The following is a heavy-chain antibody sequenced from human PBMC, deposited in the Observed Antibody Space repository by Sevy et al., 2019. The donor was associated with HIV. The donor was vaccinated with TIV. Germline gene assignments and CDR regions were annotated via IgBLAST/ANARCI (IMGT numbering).Heavy chain of an antibody. J-gene: IGHJ4*02. V-gene: IGHV4-38-2*01. CDR1: GYSISSGYY. CDR3: ARAHYYDSSAYYYFDY. CDR2: IYHGGST. Sequence: SETLSLTCAVSGYSISSGYYWGWIRQPPGKGLEWIGSIYHGGSTYYNPSLKSRVTISVDTSKNQFSLKLSSVTAADTAVYYCARAHYYDSSAYYYFDYWGQGTLVTVSS. D-gene: IGHD3-22*01.